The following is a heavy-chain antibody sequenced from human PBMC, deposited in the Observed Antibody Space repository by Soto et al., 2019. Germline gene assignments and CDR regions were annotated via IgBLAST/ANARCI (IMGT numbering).Heavy chain of an antibody. CDR1: GYTFTSYG. Sequence: ASVKVSCKASGYTFTSYGITWVRQAPGQGLEWMGWISAYNGNTKYAQKLQGRVTMTTDTSTSTAYMELRSLRSDDTAVYYCASWGAYYDILTGYYQIIPPDYWGQGTLVTVSS. CDR2: ISAYNGNT. CDR3: ASWGAYYDILTGYYQIIPPDY. D-gene: IGHD3-9*01. J-gene: IGHJ4*02. V-gene: IGHV1-18*01.